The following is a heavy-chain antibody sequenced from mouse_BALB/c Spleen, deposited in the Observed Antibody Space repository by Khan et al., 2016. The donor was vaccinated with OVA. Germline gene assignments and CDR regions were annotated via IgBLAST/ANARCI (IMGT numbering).Heavy chain of an antibody. V-gene: IGHV1S137*01. J-gene: IGHJ4*01. CDR1: GYSFTDYA. CDR2: IRTYYDDA. CDR3: ASNYYVTRNAMDY. D-gene: IGHD1-1*01. Sequence: QVQLQQSGAELVRPGVSVKISCKGSGYSFTDYAMHWVKQSQTQSLEWIGVIRTYYDDASYNQKFKDKATLTVDISSSTAFLELARLTSEDSAIYYCASNYYVTRNAMDYWGQGTSVTVSS.